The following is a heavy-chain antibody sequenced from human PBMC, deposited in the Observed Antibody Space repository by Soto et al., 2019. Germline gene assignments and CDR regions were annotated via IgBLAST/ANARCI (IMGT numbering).Heavy chain of an antibody. D-gene: IGHD6-13*01. Sequence: PGGSLRLSSAASGFTFSVYYMSWIRQAPGKGLEWVSYISNSGSTIYYADSVKGRFTISRDNAKNSLYLQINSLRAEDTAVYYCASSIAAAPWWFDPWGQGTLVTVSS. CDR3: ASSIAAAPWWFDP. J-gene: IGHJ5*02. V-gene: IGHV3-11*01. CDR2: ISNSGSTI. CDR1: GFTFSVYY.